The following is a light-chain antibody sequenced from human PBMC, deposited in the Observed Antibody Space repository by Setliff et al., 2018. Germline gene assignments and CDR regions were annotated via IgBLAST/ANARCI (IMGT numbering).Light chain of an antibody. CDR3: QQRGAWPPTWT. Sequence: EVVLTQSPATLSLSPGERATXXXXXNXXXXXXXXXXXXXXXXXXRILIYXXSDRATGIPARFSGSGSGTDFTLTISSLEPEDFAVYYCQQRGAWPPTWTFGQGTKVDIK. CDR1: XXXXXX. V-gene: IGKV3-11*01. J-gene: IGKJ1*01. CDR2: XXS.